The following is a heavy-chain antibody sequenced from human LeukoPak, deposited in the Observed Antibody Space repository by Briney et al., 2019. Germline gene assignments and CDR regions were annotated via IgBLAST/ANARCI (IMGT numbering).Heavy chain of an antibody. Sequence: SETLSLTCTVSGGSISSYYWSWIRQPAGKGLEWIGRIYTSGSTNYNPSLKSRVTMSVVTSKNQFSLKLSSVTAADTAVYYCARDTIDYDFWSGYSNWFDPWGQGTLVTVSS. CDR2: IYTSGST. CDR1: GGSISSYY. J-gene: IGHJ5*02. CDR3: ARDTIDYDFWSGYSNWFDP. D-gene: IGHD3-3*01. V-gene: IGHV4-4*07.